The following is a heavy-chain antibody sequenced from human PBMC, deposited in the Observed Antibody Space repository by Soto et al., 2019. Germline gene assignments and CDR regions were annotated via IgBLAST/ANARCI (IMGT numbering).Heavy chain of an antibody. CDR1: VTSSGRARED. J-gene: IGHJ4*02. D-gene: IGHD6-25*01. CDR3: TRVKLAGSGSFHY. V-gene: IGHV4-39*06. CDR2: IYYSGST. Sequence: KNSAPRSSPRTFLVTSSGRAREDGCAIPPPPGRGLEWMGIIYYSGSTYYHPSRKSGVIISLATSKNQFPLKLTSVTAADTVLYCCTRVKLAGSGSFHYWGQGTLVTGSA.